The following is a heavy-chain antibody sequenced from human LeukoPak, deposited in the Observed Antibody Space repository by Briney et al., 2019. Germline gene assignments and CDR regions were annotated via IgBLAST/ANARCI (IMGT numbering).Heavy chain of an antibody. CDR3: AKVDDSGWPSHSHFDN. J-gene: IGHJ4*02. V-gene: IGHV3-23*01. D-gene: IGHD6-19*01. Sequence: PGGSLRLSCAASGFTFSSYAMTWVSQAPGKGLEWVSTISGSAGSTYYADSVKGRFTISRDNSKDTLYLQMNSLRAEETAVYYCAKVDDSGWPSHSHFDNWGQGTLVTVSS. CDR2: ISGSAGST. CDR1: GFTFSSYA.